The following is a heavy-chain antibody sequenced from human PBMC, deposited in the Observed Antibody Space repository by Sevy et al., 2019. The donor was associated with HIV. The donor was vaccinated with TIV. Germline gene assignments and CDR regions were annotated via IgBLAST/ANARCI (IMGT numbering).Heavy chain of an antibody. Sequence: GGSLRLSCAASGFSVSSNYMSWVRQAPGMGLEWVSLIYSSGRTYYGDSVKGRFTISRDDSKNTLYLQMNSVRAEDTALYYCTRVHSCGYPFDYWGQGSLVTVSS. V-gene: IGHV3-53*01. CDR1: GFSVSSNY. CDR3: TRVHSCGYPFDY. CDR2: IYSSGRT. J-gene: IGHJ4*02. D-gene: IGHD3-22*01.